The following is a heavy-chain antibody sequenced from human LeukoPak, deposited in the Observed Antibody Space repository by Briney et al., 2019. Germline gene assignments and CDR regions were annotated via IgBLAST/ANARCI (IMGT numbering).Heavy chain of an antibody. D-gene: IGHD3-22*01. J-gene: IGHJ4*02. CDR1: GYTFTSYA. Sequence: GASVKVSCKASGYTFTSYALNWVRQAPGQGLEWMGWINTNTGNPTYAQGFTGRFVFSLDTSVSTAYLLISSLKAEDTAVYYCARDPSITMIVGEFDYWGQGTLVTVSS. V-gene: IGHV7-4-1*02. CDR2: INTNTGNP. CDR3: ARDPSITMIVGEFDY.